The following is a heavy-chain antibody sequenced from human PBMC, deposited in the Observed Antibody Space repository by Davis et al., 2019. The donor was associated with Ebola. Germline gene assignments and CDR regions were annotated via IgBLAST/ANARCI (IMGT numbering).Heavy chain of an antibody. J-gene: IGHJ4*02. V-gene: IGHV3-7*01. Sequence: GESLKISCAASGFIFSHYWMSWVRQAPGKGPEWVAIIKQDGGEKYYVDSVKGRFTISRDNAKNSLFLQMNSLRAEDTAVYYCARDDWDVVVTAPGDYWGQGTLVTVSS. CDR3: ARDDWDVVVTAPGDY. D-gene: IGHD2-21*02. CDR1: GFIFSHYW. CDR2: IKQDGGEK.